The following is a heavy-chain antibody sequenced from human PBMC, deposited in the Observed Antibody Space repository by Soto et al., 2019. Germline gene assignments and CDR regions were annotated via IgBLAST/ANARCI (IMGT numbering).Heavy chain of an antibody. J-gene: IGHJ3*02. CDR2: ISSSSSPI. V-gene: IGHV3-48*02. CDR1: GFTFSSYM. D-gene: IGHD2-8*01. Sequence: GGSLRLSCAASGFTFSSYMMNWVRQAPGKGLEWLSYISSSSSPIYYADSVKGRLTTSRDNAKNSLYLQTNSLRDEDTAVYYCVRESSNGPTCAFDIWGHGTMVTVSS. CDR3: VRESSNGPTCAFDI.